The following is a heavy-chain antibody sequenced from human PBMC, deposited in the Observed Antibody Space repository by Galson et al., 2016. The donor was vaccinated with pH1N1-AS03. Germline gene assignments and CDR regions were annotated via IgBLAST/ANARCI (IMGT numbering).Heavy chain of an antibody. Sequence: SLRLSCAASGFTFSSYSVNWVRQAPGKGLEWVSSISSRSSDIYYADSVKGRFTISRDNARRSLYLQMNSLRAEDTAVYYCATNIEQRYTSKWYEFDYWAPGTLVTVSS. CDR1: GFTFSSYS. CDR3: ATNIEQRYTSKWYEFDY. CDR2: ISSRSSDI. J-gene: IGHJ4*02. V-gene: IGHV3-21*01. D-gene: IGHD6-13*01.